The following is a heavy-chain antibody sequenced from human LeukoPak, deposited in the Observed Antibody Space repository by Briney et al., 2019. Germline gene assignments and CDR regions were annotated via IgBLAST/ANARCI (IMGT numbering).Heavy chain of an antibody. CDR2: IYHSGNT. J-gene: IGHJ4*02. D-gene: IGHD5-24*01. CDR3: ARSVEMATIPVFDH. V-gene: IGHV4-30-2*01. CDR1: GGSISSGGYS. Sequence: SETLSLTCAVSGGSISSGGYSWSWIRQPPGKGLEWIGYIYHSGNTYYNPSLKSRGTTSVDKSKNQFSLKLRSVPAADTAVYYCARSVEMATIPVFDHWGQGTLVTVSS.